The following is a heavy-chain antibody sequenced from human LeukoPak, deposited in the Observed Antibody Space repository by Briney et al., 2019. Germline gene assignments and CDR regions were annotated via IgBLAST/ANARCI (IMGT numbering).Heavy chain of an antibody. V-gene: IGHV1-18*01. Sequence: ASVKVSCKASGYTFTSYGINWVRQAPGQGLEWMGWISAYNGNTNYAQKLQGRVTMTTDTSTSTAYMELSSLKSDDTAVYYCARDLYSSATDLYSSAWTGAFDVWGQGTMVTVSS. D-gene: IGHD6-19*01. CDR1: GYTFTSYG. CDR3: ARDLYSSATDLYSSAWTGAFDV. J-gene: IGHJ3*01. CDR2: ISAYNGNT.